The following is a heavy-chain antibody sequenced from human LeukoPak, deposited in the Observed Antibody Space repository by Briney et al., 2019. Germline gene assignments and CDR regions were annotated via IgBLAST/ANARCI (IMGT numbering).Heavy chain of an antibody. J-gene: IGHJ3*02. CDR2: IYPGDSDT. CDR1: GYSFTSYW. D-gene: IGHD3-22*01. Sequence: HGESLKISCKGSGYSFTSYWIGWVRQMPGKGLEWMGIIYPGDSDTRYSPSFQGQVTISADKSISTAYLQWSSLKASDTAMYYCARRCVYYDSSGSIPDAFDIWGQGTMVTVSS. V-gene: IGHV5-51*01. CDR3: ARRCVYYDSSGSIPDAFDI.